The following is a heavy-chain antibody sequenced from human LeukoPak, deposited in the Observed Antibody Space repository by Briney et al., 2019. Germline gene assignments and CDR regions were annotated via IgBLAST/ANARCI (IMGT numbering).Heavy chain of an antibody. J-gene: IGHJ4*02. D-gene: IGHD3-10*01. CDR3: ARASVWYGRHFDY. CDR2: INPNSGGT. V-gene: IGHV1-2*02. CDR1: GYTFTGYY. Sequence: ASVTVSCKASGYTFTGYYMHWVRQAPGQGLEWMGWINPNSGGTNYAQTFQGRVTMTRDTSISTAYMELSSLRSDDTAVYYCARASVWYGRHFDYWGQGALVTASS.